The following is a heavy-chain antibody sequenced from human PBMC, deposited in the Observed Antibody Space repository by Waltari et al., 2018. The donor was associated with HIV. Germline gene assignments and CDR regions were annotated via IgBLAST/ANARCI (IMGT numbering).Heavy chain of an antibody. J-gene: IGHJ1*01. D-gene: IGHD3-22*01. CDR1: GRILGKAW. Sequence: EVQPGESGGGLVGPGGALRLSCASSGRILGKAWIRRVRRDTGEGGGRIKSQTGDGTTDYAATVKGRFTISRDDSKNTLNLQMNSRTTEDTGVCLCTTDGAYYYDCSGYPFQDWRQGTVGAVSS. CDR2: IKSQTGDGTT. CDR3: TTDGAYYYDCSGYPFQD. V-gene: IGHV3-15*01.